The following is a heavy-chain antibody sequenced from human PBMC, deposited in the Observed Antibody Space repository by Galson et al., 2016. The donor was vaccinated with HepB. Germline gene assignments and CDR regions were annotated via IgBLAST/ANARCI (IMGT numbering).Heavy chain of an antibody. V-gene: IGHV1-69*13. CDR1: GGIFSNYF. CDR2: IIPTLATP. J-gene: IGHJ4*02. CDR3: ASGLAGTADH. D-gene: IGHD6-19*01. Sequence: SVKVSCKASGGIFSNYFISWVRQAPGQGLEWMGGIIPTLATPTSEQNFQGRVTITADESTSTAYMELRNLKSDDTAMYFCASGLAGTADHRGQGTLVTVSS.